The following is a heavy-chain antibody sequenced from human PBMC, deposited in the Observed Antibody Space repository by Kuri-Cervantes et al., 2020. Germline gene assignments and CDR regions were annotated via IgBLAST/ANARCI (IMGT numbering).Heavy chain of an antibody. CDR3: ARDLRYSSSWYTHNWFDP. J-gene: IGHJ5*02. CDR2: IYHSGST. Sequence: SETLSLTCTVSGYSISSGYYWGWIRQPPGKGLEWIGSIYHSGSTYYNPSLKSRVTISVDTSKNQFSLKLSSVTAADTAVYYCARDLRYSSSWYTHNWFDPWGQGTLVTVSS. D-gene: IGHD6-13*01. V-gene: IGHV4-38-2*02. CDR1: GYSISSGYY.